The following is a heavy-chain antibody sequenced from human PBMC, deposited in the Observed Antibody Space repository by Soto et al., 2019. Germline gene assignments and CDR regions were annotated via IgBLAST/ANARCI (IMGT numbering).Heavy chain of an antibody. CDR3: ARDQATGTTQTPTFDY. D-gene: IGHD1-7*01. CDR2: IYSGGST. V-gene: IGHV3-53*02. CDR1: GFTVSSNY. Sequence: EVQLVETGGGLIQPGGSLRLSCAASGFTVSSNYMSWVRQAPGKGLEWVSVIYSGGSTYYADSVKGRFTISRDNSKNTLYLQMNSLRAEDKAVYYCARDQATGTTQTPTFDYWGQGTLVTVSS. J-gene: IGHJ4*02.